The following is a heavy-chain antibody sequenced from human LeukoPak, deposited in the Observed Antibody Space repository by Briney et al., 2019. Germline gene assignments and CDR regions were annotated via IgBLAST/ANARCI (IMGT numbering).Heavy chain of an antibody. J-gene: IGHJ4*02. V-gene: IGHV4-34*01. CDR2: INHSGST. D-gene: IGHD3-22*01. CDR3: ARGTMNYYDSSGYAY. CDR1: GGSFSGYY. Sequence: SETLSLTCAAYGGSFSGYYWSWIRQPPGKGLEWIGEINHSGSTNYNPSLKSRVTISVDTSKNQFSLKLSSVTAADTAVHYCARGTMNYYDSSGYAYWGQGTLVTVSS.